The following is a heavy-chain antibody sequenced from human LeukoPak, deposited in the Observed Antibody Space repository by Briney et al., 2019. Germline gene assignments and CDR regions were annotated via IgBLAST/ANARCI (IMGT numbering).Heavy chain of an antibody. CDR3: ARDGLIAAAGTNWFDP. D-gene: IGHD6-13*01. CDR1: GYTFTGYY. Sequence: ASVKVSCKASGYTFTGYYMHWVRQAPGQGLEWMGWINPNSGGTNYAQKCQGRVTMTRNTSISTAYMELSRLRSDVTAVYYCARDGLIAAAGTNWFDPWGQGTLVTVSS. V-gene: IGHV1-2*02. CDR2: INPNSGGT. J-gene: IGHJ5*02.